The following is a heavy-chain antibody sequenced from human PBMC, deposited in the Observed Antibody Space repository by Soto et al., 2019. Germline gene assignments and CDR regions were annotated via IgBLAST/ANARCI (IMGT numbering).Heavy chain of an antibody. D-gene: IGHD2-2*01. CDR2: IYYSGST. J-gene: IGHJ4*02. CDR1: GGSISSYY. Sequence: PSETLSLTCTVSGGSISSYYWSWIRQPPGKGLEWIGYIYYSGSTNYNPSLKSRVTISVDTSKNQFSLKLSSVTAADTAVYYCARQYCSSTSCYRPYDYWGQGTLVTVSS. V-gene: IGHV4-59*08. CDR3: ARQYCSSTSCYRPYDY.